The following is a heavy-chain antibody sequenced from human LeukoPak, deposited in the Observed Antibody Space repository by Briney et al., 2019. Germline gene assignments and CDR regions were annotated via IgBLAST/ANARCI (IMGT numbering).Heavy chain of an antibody. CDR3: ARGRRTVVIDC. CDR1: GGSFSGYY. CDR2: INHSGST. D-gene: IGHD4-23*01. V-gene: IGHV4-34*01. J-gene: IGHJ5*01. Sequence: PSETLSLTCAVYGGSFSGYYWSWIRQPPGKGLEWIGEINHSGSTNYNPSLKSRVTISVDTSKNQFSLKLSSVTAADTAVYYCARGRRTVVIDCWGQGTLVTVSS.